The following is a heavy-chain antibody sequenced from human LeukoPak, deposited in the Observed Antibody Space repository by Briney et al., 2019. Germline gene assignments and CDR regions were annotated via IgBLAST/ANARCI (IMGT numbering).Heavy chain of an antibody. Sequence: ASVKVSCKAFGYSLTGYYIHWVRQAPGQGLEWVGWINPNSGDTNYAQKFQGRVTMTRDTSISTAYMELSRLRSDDAAVYYCARGVAGVYFYYYMDVWGKGTTVTVSS. D-gene: IGHD1-14*01. CDR2: INPNSGDT. CDR3: ARGVAGVYFYYYMDV. V-gene: IGHV1-2*02. CDR1: GYSLTGYY. J-gene: IGHJ6*03.